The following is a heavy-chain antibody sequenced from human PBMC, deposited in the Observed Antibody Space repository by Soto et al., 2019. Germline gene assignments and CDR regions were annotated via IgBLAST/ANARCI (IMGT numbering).Heavy chain of an antibody. V-gene: IGHV3-21*01. CDR3: ARDVPYYSSSWFDP. CDR1: GFTFSSYS. Sequence: LRLSCAASGFTFSSYSMNWVRQAPGKGLEWVSSISSSSSYIYYADSVKGRFTISRDNAKNSLYLQMNSLRAEDTAVYYCARDVPYYSSSWFDPWGQGTLVTVSS. D-gene: IGHD6-13*01. CDR2: ISSSSSYI. J-gene: IGHJ5*02.